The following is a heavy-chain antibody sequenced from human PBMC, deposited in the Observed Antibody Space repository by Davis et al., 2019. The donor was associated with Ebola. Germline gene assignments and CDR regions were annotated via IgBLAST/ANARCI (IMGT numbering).Heavy chain of an antibody. V-gene: IGHV3-9*01. D-gene: IGHD1-26*01. CDR2: ISWNSDRE. Sequence: PGGSLRLSCAASGFTFDDYAMHWVRQAPGKGLEWVAGISWNSDREGYADSVKGRFTIFRDNAKNSLYLQIKTLRPEDAGLYYCARGHVMAWGPFDHWGQGTLVTVSS. CDR3: ARGHVMAWGPFDH. CDR1: GFTFDDYA. J-gene: IGHJ4*02.